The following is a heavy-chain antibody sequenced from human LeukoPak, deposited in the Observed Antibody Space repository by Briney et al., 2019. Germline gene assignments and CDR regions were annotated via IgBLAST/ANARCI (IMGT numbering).Heavy chain of an antibody. CDR1: GLSFRDAW. J-gene: IGHJ4*02. CDR2: TIGGNGPA. D-gene: IGHD4-23*01. V-gene: IGHV3-15*01. Sequence: GGSLRLSCAVSGLSFRDAWLCWVRQAPGKGLEWIGRTIGGNGPADYAAPVKGRFTISRDYSKDTMNLHMNSLKTEDTAVYYCTWMATVVTVDIWGQGTLVTGSS. CDR3: TWMATVVTVDI.